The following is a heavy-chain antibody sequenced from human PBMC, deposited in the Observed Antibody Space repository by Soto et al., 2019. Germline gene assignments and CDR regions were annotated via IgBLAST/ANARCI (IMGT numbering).Heavy chain of an antibody. J-gene: IGHJ4*02. CDR1: GHTFHNYA. V-gene: IGHV3-23*01. Sequence: EVQLLESGGGLEQPGGSLRLSCVGSGHTFHNYAMTWVRQAPGKGLEWVSGISGSGGSTYYANSVSGRFTISRDDSKNTLYLQMNSLRAEDTAVYYCANLSRGIGVVPAAINWGQGTLVTVSS. D-gene: IGHD2-2*02. CDR2: ISGSGGST. CDR3: ANLSRGIGVVPAAIN.